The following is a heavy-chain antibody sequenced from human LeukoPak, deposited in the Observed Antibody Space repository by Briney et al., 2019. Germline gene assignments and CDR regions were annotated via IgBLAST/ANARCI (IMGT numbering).Heavy chain of an antibody. D-gene: IGHD2-2*01. Sequence: ASVKVSCKASGYTFTSYGISWVRQAPGQGLEWMGWISAYNGNTNYAQKLQCRVTMTTDTSTSTAYMELRSLRSDDTAVYYCARDCSSTSCYDYYGMDVWGQGTTVTVSS. J-gene: IGHJ6*02. CDR2: ISAYNGNT. V-gene: IGHV1-18*01. CDR3: ARDCSSTSCYDYYGMDV. CDR1: GYTFTSYG.